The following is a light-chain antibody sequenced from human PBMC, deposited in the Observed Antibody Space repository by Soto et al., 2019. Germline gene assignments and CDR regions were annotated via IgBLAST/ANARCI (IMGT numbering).Light chain of an antibody. V-gene: IGKV1-5*01. CDR2: DAS. J-gene: IGKJ1*01. CDR3: QQYNGYSTWT. Sequence: DIQLTQSPSTLSASVEDRITITCRASQSVDIWLAWYQQTPGKAPKILIFDASRLASGVPSRFSGSGSGTEFTLTISGLQPDDFATYYCQQYNGYSTWTFGQGTRVETK. CDR1: QSVDIW.